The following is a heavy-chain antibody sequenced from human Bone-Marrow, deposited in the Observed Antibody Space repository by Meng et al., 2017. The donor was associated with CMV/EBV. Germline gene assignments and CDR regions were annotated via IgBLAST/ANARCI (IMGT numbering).Heavy chain of an antibody. V-gene: IGHV3-53*01. Sequence: GGSLRLSCAASGFTVSSNYMSWVRQAPGKWLEWVSVIYRGGSTYYADSVKGRFTISRDNSKNTLYLQMNSLSAEDTAVYYCASSDCSSTSCYGDYFDYWGQGTLVTVSS. CDR2: IYRGGST. CDR1: GFTVSSNY. J-gene: IGHJ4*02. D-gene: IGHD2-2*01. CDR3: ASSDCSSTSCYGDYFDY.